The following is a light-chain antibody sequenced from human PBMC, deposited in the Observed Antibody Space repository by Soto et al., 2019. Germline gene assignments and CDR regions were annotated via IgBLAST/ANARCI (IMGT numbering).Light chain of an antibody. CDR2: GAS. Sequence: ENVLTQFPGTLSLSPGERATLSCRASQSVSSNYLDWYQQKPGQAPRLLIYGASSRAAGIPDRFRGSGSGTDFTLTISRLEPEDFAVYYCQHFGSSPPWPFGQGTKVEMK. V-gene: IGKV3-20*01. CDR1: QSVSSNY. J-gene: IGKJ1*01. CDR3: QHFGSSPPWP.